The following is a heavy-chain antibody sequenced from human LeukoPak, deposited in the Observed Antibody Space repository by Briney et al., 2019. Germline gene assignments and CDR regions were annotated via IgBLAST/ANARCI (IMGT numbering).Heavy chain of an antibody. D-gene: IGHD5-12*01. CDR3: AKDTVKVTTIRRVPHYMDV. Sequence: GGSLRLSCAASGFTFSSYGMHWVRQAPGKGLEWVAFIRYDGSDKYYADSLKGRFTISRDNSKNTLYLQMNSLRAEDTAVYYCAKDTVKVTTIRRVPHYMDVWGKGTTVTISS. CDR1: GFTFSSYG. CDR2: IRYDGSDK. V-gene: IGHV3-30*02. J-gene: IGHJ6*03.